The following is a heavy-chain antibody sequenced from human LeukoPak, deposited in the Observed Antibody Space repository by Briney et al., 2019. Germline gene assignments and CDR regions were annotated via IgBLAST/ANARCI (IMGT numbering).Heavy chain of an antibody. CDR1: GESFSGYY. CDR2: INHSGST. J-gene: IGHJ4*02. Sequence: PSETLSLTCAVYGESFSGYYWSWIRHPPGKGLEWIGEINHSGSTNYNPSLKSRVTISVDTYKNQFSLKLSYVTAADTAVYYCARFAVTTGYERGEDYWGQGTLVTVSS. V-gene: IGHV4-34*01. CDR3: ARFAVTTGYERGEDY. D-gene: IGHD4-17*01.